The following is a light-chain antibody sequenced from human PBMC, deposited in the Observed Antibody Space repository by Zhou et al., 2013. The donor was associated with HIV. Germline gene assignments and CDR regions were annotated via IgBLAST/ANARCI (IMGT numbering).Light chain of an antibody. CDR2: GAS. J-gene: IGKJ3*01. CDR3: QQYNNWLLT. Sequence: EIVLTQSPGTLSLSPGERATLSCRANQAVSSNYLAWYQQRPGQAPRLLIYGASNRATGIPDRFTGSGSGTDFTLTISRLEPEDFAVYYCQQYNNWLLTFGPGTKVDIK. CDR1: QAVSSNY. V-gene: IGKV3-20*01.